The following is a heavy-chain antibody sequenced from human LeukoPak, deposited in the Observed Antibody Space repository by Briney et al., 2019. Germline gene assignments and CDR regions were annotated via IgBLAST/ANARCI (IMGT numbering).Heavy chain of an antibody. J-gene: IGHJ6*03. D-gene: IGHD6-13*01. CDR3: ARDRVGQQLVGHKYYYYYMDV. CDR2: IYYSGST. CDR1: GGSISSYY. Sequence: SETLSLTCTVSGGSISSYYWNWIRQPPGKGLEWIGYIYYSGSTNYNPSLKSRVTISVDTSKNQFSLKLRSVTAADTAVYYCARDRVGQQLVGHKYYYYYMDVWGKGNTVTISS. V-gene: IGHV4-59*01.